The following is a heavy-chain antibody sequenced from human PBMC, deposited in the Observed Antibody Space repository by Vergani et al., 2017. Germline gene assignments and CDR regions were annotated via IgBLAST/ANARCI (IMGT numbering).Heavy chain of an antibody. CDR1: GFSLSNARMG. CDR3: ARITIDEQWLVVPMQHWFDP. V-gene: IGHV2-26*01. Sequence: QVTLKESGPVLVKPTETLTLTCTVSGFSLSNARMGVSWIRQPPGKALEWLAHIFSNDEKSYSTSLKSRLTISKDTSKSQVVLTMTNMDPVDTATYYCARITIDEQWLVVPMQHWFDPWGQGTLVTVSS. D-gene: IGHD6-19*01. J-gene: IGHJ5*02. CDR2: IFSNDEK.